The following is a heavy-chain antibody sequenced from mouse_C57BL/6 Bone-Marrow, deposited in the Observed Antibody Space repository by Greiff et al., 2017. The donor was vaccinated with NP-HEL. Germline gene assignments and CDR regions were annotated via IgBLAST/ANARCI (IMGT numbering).Heavy chain of an antibody. J-gene: IGHJ2*01. CDR3: ARYYYGSSSVDY. Sequence: VQLQQPGAELVQPGASVKLSCKASGYTFTSYLMHWVKQRPGRGLEWIGRIDPNSGGTKYNEKFKSKATLTVAKPSSTANMQLNSLTSEDSAVYYCARYYYGSSSVDYWGQGTTLTVSS. CDR2: IDPNSGGT. V-gene: IGHV1-72*01. CDR1: GYTFTSYL. D-gene: IGHD1-1*01.